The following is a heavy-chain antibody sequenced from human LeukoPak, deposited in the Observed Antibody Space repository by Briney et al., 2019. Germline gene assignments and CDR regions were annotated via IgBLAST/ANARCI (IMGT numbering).Heavy chain of an antibody. CDR3: ARDPHHCSGGSCYGY. J-gene: IGHJ4*02. Sequence: SVKVSCKASGGTFISYAISWVRQAPGQGLEWMGRIIPIFGTANYAQKFQGRVTITTDESTSTAYMELSSLRSEDTAVYYCARDPHHCSGGSCYGYWGQGTLVTVSS. CDR1: GGTFISYA. D-gene: IGHD2-15*01. CDR2: IIPIFGTA. V-gene: IGHV1-69*05.